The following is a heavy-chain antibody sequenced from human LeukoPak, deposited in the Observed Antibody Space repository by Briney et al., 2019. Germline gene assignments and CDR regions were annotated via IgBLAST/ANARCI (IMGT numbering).Heavy chain of an antibody. CDR2: HNSDGSST. J-gene: IGHJ4*02. CDR1: GFTFSSYW. V-gene: IGHV3-74*01. CDR3: ARSSRGDAINFDY. D-gene: IGHD2-21*02. Sequence: GGSLRLSCAASGFTFSSYWMHWVRQAPGKGLVWVSRHNSDGSSTSYADSVKGRFTISRDNAKNTLYLQMNSLRAEDTAVYYCARSSRGDAINFDYWGQGTLVTVSS.